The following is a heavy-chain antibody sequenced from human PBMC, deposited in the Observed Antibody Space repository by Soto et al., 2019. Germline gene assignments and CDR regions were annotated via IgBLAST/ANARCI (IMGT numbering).Heavy chain of an antibody. CDR1: YSKTGYY. V-gene: IGHV1-2*04. D-gene: IGHD2-15*01. CDR2: INPNSGGT. CDR3: AVGYCSGGSCFNRGGDYYYYGMDV. J-gene: IGHJ6*02. Sequence: YSKTGYYMRWLRHATEQGLEWMGWINPNSGGTNYAQKFQGWVTMTRDTSISTAYMELSRLRSDDTAVYYCAVGYCSGGSCFNRGGDYYYYGMDVWGQGTTVTVSS.